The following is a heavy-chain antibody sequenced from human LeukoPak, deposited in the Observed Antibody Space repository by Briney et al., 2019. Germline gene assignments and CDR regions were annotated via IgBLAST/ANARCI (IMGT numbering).Heavy chain of an antibody. CDR2: INPNGGST. CDR3: ARVWHHYSNYYDSSGYFSFSAIDI. D-gene: IGHD3-22*01. CDR1: GYTFTSYY. V-gene: IGHV1-46*01. Sequence: ASVKVSCKASGYTFTSYYIHWVRQAPGQGLEWMGIINPNGGSTRYGQKFQGRVTMTRDTSTSTVYMELGSLRSEDTAVYYCARVWHHYSNYYDSSGYFSFSAIDIWGQGTMVTVSS. J-gene: IGHJ3*02.